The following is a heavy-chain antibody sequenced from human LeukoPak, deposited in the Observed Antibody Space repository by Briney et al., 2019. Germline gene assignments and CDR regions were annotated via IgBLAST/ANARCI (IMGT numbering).Heavy chain of an antibody. CDR2: IYYSGST. Sequence: SETLSLPCTVSGGSISSSSYYWGWIRQPPGKGLEWIGSIYYSGSTYYNPSLKSRVTISVDTSKNQFSLKLSSVTAADTAVYYCAREGAYRTYGDYSPFDFWGQGTLVTVSS. CDR3: AREGAYRTYGDYSPFDF. V-gene: IGHV4-39*07. D-gene: IGHD4-17*01. J-gene: IGHJ5*01. CDR1: GGSISSSSYY.